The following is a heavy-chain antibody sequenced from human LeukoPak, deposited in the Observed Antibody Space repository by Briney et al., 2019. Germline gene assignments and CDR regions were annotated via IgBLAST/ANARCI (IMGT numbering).Heavy chain of an antibody. CDR2: INPKSGST. CDR1: GGTFSSYA. V-gene: IGHV1-2*02. D-gene: IGHD1-26*01. CDR3: ARVLYSGSYLIDY. J-gene: IGHJ4*02. Sequence: ASVKVSCKASGGTFSSYAISWVRQAPGQGLVWMGWINPKSGSTIYAQKFQGRVTMTRDTSITTAYMELSSLRSDDTAVYYCARVLYSGSYLIDYWGQGTLVTVSS.